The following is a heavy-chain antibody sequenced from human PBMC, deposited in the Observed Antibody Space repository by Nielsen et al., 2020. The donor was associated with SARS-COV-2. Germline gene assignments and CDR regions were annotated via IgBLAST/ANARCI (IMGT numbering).Heavy chain of an antibody. Sequence: GESLKISCAASGFTFNNYAMSWVRQVPGKGLEWVSAISGSGGTTSYADSVKGRFTISRDNSKNTLYLQMNSLRAEDTAVYYCAKDRAGATYARFDLWGQGTLVTVSS. D-gene: IGHD4/OR15-4a*01. J-gene: IGHJ4*02. V-gene: IGHV3-23*01. CDR3: AKDRAGATYARFDL. CDR2: ISGSGGTT. CDR1: GFTFNNYA.